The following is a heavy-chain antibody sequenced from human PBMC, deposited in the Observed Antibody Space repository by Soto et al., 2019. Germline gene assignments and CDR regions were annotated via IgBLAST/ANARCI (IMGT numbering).Heavy chain of an antibody. V-gene: IGHV5-51*01. Sequence: PGESLNISGKGCGCTFPHYWICCVRQLPGKGLEWMGIIYPGDSDTIYSPSFKGHVTITVDKSTNTAYLQWNTLRASDTAMYYCARPISNFRDYYYAMDVWGQGTTVTVSS. CDR1: GCTFPHYW. D-gene: IGHD4-4*01. CDR3: ARPISNFRDYYYAMDV. CDR2: IYPGDSDT. J-gene: IGHJ6*02.